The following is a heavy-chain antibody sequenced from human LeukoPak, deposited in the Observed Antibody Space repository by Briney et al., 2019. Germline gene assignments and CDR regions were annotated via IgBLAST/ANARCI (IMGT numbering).Heavy chain of an antibody. Sequence: PGGSLRLSCAASVFTFSSYGMHWVRQAPGKGLEWVAVISYDGSNKYYADSVKGRFTISRDNSKNTLYLQMNSLRAEDTAVYYCAKDDGRWLQIDYWGQGTLVTVSS. CDR1: VFTFSSYG. CDR2: ISYDGSNK. J-gene: IGHJ4*02. V-gene: IGHV3-30*18. D-gene: IGHD5-24*01. CDR3: AKDDGRWLQIDY.